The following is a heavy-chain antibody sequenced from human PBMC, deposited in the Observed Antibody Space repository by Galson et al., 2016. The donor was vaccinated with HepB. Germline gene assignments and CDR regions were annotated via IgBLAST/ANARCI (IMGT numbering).Heavy chain of an antibody. V-gene: IGHV3-23*01. CDR2: ITASGGTT. CDR3: AKQPPPRAHRSSP. CDR1: GFSFGNHA. J-gene: IGHJ5*02. Sequence: SLRLSCAASGFSFGNHAMSWVRQTPEKGLEWVASITASGGTTYYAASVTGRFTISRDTSDNTLFLQMDSLRAEDTARYFCAKQPPPRAHRSSPWR.